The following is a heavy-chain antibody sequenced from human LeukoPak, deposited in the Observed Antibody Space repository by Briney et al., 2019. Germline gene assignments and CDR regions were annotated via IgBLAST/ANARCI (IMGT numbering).Heavy chain of an antibody. Sequence: GGSLRLSCAASGFTFDDYAMHWVRHAPGKGLEWVSGISWNSGSIGYADSVKGRFTISRDNAKNSLYLQMNSLRAEDTALYYCAKGRVAARTPYDAFDIWGQGTMVTVSS. V-gene: IGHV3-9*01. CDR1: GFTFDDYA. J-gene: IGHJ3*02. CDR3: AKGRVAARTPYDAFDI. CDR2: ISWNSGSI. D-gene: IGHD6-6*01.